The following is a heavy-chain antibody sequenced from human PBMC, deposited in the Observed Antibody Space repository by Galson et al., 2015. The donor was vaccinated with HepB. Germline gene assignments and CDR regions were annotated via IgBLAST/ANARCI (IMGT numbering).Heavy chain of an antibody. CDR3: ARAGMYYDFWSGYSLFDY. CDR2: INPNSGGT. V-gene: IGHV1-2*02. CDR1: GYTFTGYY. J-gene: IGHJ4*02. D-gene: IGHD3-3*01. Sequence: SVKVSCKASGYTFTGYYMHWVRQAPGQGLEWMGWINPNSGGTNYAQKFQGRVTMTRDTSISTAYMELSRLRSDDTAVYYCARAGMYYDFWSGYSLFDYWGQGTLVTVSS.